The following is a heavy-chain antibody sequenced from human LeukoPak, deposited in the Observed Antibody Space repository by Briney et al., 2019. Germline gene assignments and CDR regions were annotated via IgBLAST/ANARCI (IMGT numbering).Heavy chain of an antibody. V-gene: IGHV4-4*09. CDR1: GGSINNYW. CDR2: IYRGETT. CDR3: ATNWLEATKPYSYWFAP. J-gene: IGHJ5*02. D-gene: IGHD6-19*01. Sequence: SETLSLTCSVSGGSINNYWWSWIRQPPGKGLEWIGYIYRGETTNYNPSLKSRVTLSVDTSKNQISLKLNSVTAADAAVYYCATNWLEATKPYSYWFAPGGKGTLVPVSS.